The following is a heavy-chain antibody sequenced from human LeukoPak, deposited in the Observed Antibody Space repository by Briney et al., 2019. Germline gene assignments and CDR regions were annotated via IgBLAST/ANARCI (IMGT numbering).Heavy chain of an antibody. CDR3: AREGRYGYSYGDY. Sequence: GGSLRLSCAASGFTFSSYSMNWVRQAPGKGLEWVSSISSSSGHIYYADSAKGRFTISRDNAKNSLYLQMSSLRAEATAVYYCAREGRYGYSYGDYWGQGTLVTVSS. J-gene: IGHJ4*02. D-gene: IGHD5-18*01. CDR2: ISSSSGHI. V-gene: IGHV3-21*01. CDR1: GFTFSSYS.